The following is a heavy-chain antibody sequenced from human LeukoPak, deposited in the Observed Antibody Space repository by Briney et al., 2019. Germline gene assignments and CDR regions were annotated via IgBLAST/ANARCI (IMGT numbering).Heavy chain of an antibody. CDR2: IYENGGTT. CDR1: GFTFSTYA. V-gene: IGHV3-23*01. J-gene: IGHJ4*02. D-gene: IGHD2-21*01. Sequence: GGSLRLSCAASGFTFSTYAMSWVRQAPEKGLEFVSGIYENGGTTYYADSVKGRFSISRDNSKNTLYLQMDSLRGEDTAVYYCAKDFRIGYSAHFDYWGQGALVTVSS. CDR3: AKDFRIGYSAHFDY.